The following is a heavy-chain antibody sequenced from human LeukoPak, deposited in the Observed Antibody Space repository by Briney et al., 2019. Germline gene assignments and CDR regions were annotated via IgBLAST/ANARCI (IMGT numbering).Heavy chain of an antibody. D-gene: IGHD3-22*01. J-gene: IGHJ4*02. CDR3: ARGDLYYYDSSGSHFDY. CDR2: ISHDGNSD. CDR1: GFTFSPYG. V-gene: IGHV3-30*03. Sequence: GGSLRLSCAASGFTFSPYGMHWVRQAPGKGLEWVALISHDGNSDWYADSVKGRFTISRDNSKNTLYLQMNSLRAEDTAVYYCARGDLYYYDSSGSHFDYWGQGTLVTVSS.